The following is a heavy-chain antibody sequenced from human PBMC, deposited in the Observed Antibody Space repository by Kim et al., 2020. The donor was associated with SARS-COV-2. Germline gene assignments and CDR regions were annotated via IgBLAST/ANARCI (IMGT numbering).Heavy chain of an antibody. Sequence: SVKVSCKASGGTSSSYAISWVRQAPGQGLEWMGWIIPIFGTANYAQKFQGRVTITGDESTSTAYMELSSLRSEDTAVYYCARSDIVVVPAATGRYYYYYGMDVWGQGTTVTVSS. CDR1: GGTSSSYA. J-gene: IGHJ6*02. CDR2: IIPIFGTA. D-gene: IGHD2-2*01. CDR3: ARSDIVVVPAATGRYYYYYGMDV. V-gene: IGHV1-69*13.